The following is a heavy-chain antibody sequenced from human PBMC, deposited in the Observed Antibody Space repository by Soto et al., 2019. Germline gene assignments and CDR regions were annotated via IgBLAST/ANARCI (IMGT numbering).Heavy chain of an antibody. CDR3: ARERPAYPTWFDP. V-gene: IGHV1-18*01. J-gene: IGHJ5*02. D-gene: IGHD2-21*01. CDR2: ISAYNGNT. Sequence: ALVKVSCKASGYTFTSYGISWVRRPPGQGLEWMGWISAYNGNTNYAQKLQGRVTMTTDTSTSTAYMELSSLRSDDTAVYYCARERPAYPTWFDPWGQGTLVTVSS. CDR1: GYTFTSYG.